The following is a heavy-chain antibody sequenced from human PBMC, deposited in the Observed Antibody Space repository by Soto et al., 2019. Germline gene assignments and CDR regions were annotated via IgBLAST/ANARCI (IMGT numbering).Heavy chain of an antibody. D-gene: IGHD6-19*01. V-gene: IGHV4-34*01. CDR1: GGSFSGYY. Sequence: LSLTCAVYGGSFSGYYWSWIRQPPGKGLEWIGEINHSGSTNYNPSLKSRVTISVDTSKNQFSLKLSSVTAADTAVYYCARGSLAGIAVAGSFYGYWGQGTLVTVSS. CDR3: ARGSLAGIAVAGSFYGY. CDR2: INHSGST. J-gene: IGHJ4*02.